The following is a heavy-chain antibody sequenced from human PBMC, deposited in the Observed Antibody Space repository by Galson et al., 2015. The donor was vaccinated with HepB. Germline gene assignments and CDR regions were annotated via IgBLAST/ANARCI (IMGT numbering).Heavy chain of an antibody. J-gene: IGHJ3*02. V-gene: IGHV3-7*01. Sequence: SLRLSCAASGFTFSNSWMSWVRQAPGKGLEWVANVNQGETEKYHVDSVKGRFTISRDNAKNSLYLQMNSLRAEDTAMYYCARPNGLAVAHRYSFDIWGQGTVVTVSS. D-gene: IGHD6-19*01. CDR2: VNQGETEK. CDR1: GFTFSNSW. CDR3: ARPNGLAVAHRYSFDI.